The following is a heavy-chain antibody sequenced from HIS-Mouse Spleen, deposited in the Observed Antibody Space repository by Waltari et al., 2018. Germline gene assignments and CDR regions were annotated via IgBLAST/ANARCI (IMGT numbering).Heavy chain of an antibody. CDR1: GGSLRSSSYY. D-gene: IGHD6-13*01. CDR2: IYYSGST. Sequence: QLPLQESGPGLVKPSETLSLTCTVPGGSLRSSSYYWGWIRQPPGKGLEWIGSIYYSGSTYYNPSLKSRVTISVDTSKNQFSLKLSSVTAADTAVYYCAREIPYSSSWYDWYFDLWGRGTLVTVSS. J-gene: IGHJ2*01. CDR3: AREIPYSSSWYDWYFDL. V-gene: IGHV4-39*07.